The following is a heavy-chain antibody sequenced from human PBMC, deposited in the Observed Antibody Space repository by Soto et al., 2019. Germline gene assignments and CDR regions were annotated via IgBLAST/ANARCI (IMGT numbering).Heavy chain of an antibody. CDR1: GGSISSSGYY. J-gene: IGHJ4*02. CDR2: ISYSGST. CDR3: AAKPYNWNIWMVY. V-gene: IGHV4-39*01. Sequence: TSETLSLTCTVSGGSISSSGYYWGWIRQPPGKGLEWIGTISYSGSTYYNTSLKSRVTMSGDTSNNQFSLKLSSVTAADTAVYYCAAKPYNWNIWMVYWGPGIMVTVS. D-gene: IGHD1-1*01.